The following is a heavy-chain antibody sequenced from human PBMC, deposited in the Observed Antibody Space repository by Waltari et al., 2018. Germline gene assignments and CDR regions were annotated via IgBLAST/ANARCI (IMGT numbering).Heavy chain of an antibody. CDR1: GGTLSSYA. D-gene: IGHD3-22*01. J-gene: IGHJ4*02. Sequence: QVQLVQSGAAVKKLGSSVNVCCKASGGTLSSYAICWVRQAPGNWLGSMGRIIPIFGTANYAQKFQVRVTITADKSTSTAYMELSSLRSEDTAVYYCARARWYYDSSGYYSPEGDYWGQGTLVTVSS. CDR2: IIPIFGTA. V-gene: IGHV1-69*06. CDR3: ARARWYYDSSGYYSPEGDY.